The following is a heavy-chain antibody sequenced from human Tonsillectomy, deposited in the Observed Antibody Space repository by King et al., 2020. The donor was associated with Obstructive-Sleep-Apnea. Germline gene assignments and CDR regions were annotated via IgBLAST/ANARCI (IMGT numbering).Heavy chain of an antibody. CDR3: ARDQHTRCYDPLLAFDM. Sequence: QLVQSGGGVVQPGRSLRLSCAASGFTFSNYAMQWVRQAPGKGLEWVAVISYDGSYKDYADSVKDRFTISRDNSKNTLYLLMDSLSTDDTAGYYCARDQHTRCYDPLLAFDMWGQGTMATVSS. J-gene: IGHJ3*02. CDR1: GFTFSNYA. CDR2: ISYDGSYK. D-gene: IGHD3-16*01. V-gene: IGHV3-30*04.